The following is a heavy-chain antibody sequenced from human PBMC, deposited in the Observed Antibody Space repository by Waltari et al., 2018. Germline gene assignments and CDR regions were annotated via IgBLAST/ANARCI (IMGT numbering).Heavy chain of an antibody. D-gene: IGHD5-12*01. CDR3: ARGRDGYIQDVFDI. J-gene: IGHJ3*02. CDR1: GFTFSTYN. Sequence: EVQLVESGGGMVQPGESLRLSCAASGFTFSTYNMNWVRQAPGKGLELVSYISSSTTTYYADDVKGRFTISRDNAKNSLYLQMNSLRAEDTALYYCARGRDGYIQDVFDIWGQGTMVSVSS. CDR2: ISSSTTT. V-gene: IGHV3-48*01.